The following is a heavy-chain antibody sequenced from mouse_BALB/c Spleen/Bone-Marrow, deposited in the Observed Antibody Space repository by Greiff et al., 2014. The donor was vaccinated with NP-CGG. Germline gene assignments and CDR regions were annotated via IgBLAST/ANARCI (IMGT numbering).Heavy chain of an antibody. CDR2: IDPANGNT. Sequence: EVQLQESGAELVKPGASVKLSCTASGFNIKDTYMHWVKQRPEQGLEWIGRIDPANGNTKYDPKFQGKATITADTSSNTAYLQLSSLTSEDTAVYYCALYYYGSSGFAHWGQGTLVTVSA. CDR1: GFNIKDTY. J-gene: IGHJ3*01. CDR3: ALYYYGSSGFAH. V-gene: IGHV14-3*02. D-gene: IGHD1-1*01.